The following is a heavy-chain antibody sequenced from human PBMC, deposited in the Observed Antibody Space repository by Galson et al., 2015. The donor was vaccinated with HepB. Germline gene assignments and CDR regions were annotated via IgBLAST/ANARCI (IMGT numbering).Heavy chain of an antibody. CDR1: GFTFSSYS. CDR3: ARGRGYSYDTPF. D-gene: IGHD5-18*01. Sequence: SLRLSCAASGFTFSSYSMNWVRQAPGKGLEWVSSISSSSSYIYYADSVKGRFTISRDNAKNSLYLQMNSLRAEDTAVYYCARGRGYSYDTPFWGQGTLVTVSS. J-gene: IGHJ4*02. V-gene: IGHV3-21*01. CDR2: ISSSSSYI.